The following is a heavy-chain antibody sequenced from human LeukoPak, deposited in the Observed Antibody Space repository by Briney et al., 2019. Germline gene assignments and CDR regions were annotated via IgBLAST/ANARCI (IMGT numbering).Heavy chain of an antibody. D-gene: IGHD2-2*01. CDR1: GYTFTTYS. CDR2: INPSAGST. CDR3: VRGPPSWGFDF. Sequence: ASVKVSCKASGYTFTTYSIHWVRQAPGQGLEWMGIINPSAGSTNYAQEFQGRVTMTRDTSISTAFMELTSLKSEDTAVYYCVRGPPSWGFDFWGQGALVTVSS. V-gene: IGHV1-46*01. J-gene: IGHJ4*02.